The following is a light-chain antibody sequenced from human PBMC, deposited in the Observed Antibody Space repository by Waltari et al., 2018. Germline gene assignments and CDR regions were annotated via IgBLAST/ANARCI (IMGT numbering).Light chain of an antibody. CDR3: QQYDNWPTYT. CDR1: QSVSIN. V-gene: IGKV3-15*01. CDR2: GTS. Sequence: EIVMTQSPATLSVSQGERATLSCRASQSVSINLAWYQQKPGQAPRLLIHGTSTRATGIPDRFSGSGSGTDFTLTISSLQPEDFAGYYCQQYDNWPTYTFGQGTKLEIK. J-gene: IGKJ2*01.